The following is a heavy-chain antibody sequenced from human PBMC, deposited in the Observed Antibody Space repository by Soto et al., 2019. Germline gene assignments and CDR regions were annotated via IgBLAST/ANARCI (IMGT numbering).Heavy chain of an antibody. J-gene: IGHJ4*02. D-gene: IGHD6-6*01. CDR1: GFTFSSYS. Sequence: SLRLSCGASGFTFSSYSMHWVRQAPGKGLEWVAVISYDGSNEYYADSVKGRFTISRDNSKNTLYLQMNSLRPEDTALYYCARVYSSLDYGIDFWGQGTLVTSPQ. V-gene: IGHV3-30-3*01. CDR3: ARVYSSLDYGIDF. CDR2: ISYDGSNE.